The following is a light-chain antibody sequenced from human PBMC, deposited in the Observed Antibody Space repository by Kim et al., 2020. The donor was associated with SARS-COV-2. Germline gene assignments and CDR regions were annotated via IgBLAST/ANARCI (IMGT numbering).Light chain of an antibody. V-gene: IGLV1-47*01. CDR1: LANIGSHF. CDR3: AAWDDTLHAWV. CDR2: ENS. J-gene: IGLJ3*02. Sequence: GDGVPISCSGSLANIGSHFLYWRQQLPGTAPKLVIQENSQRPSGVPDRFSGSKSGTSASLAISGLRSEDEGDYYCAAWDDTLHAWVFGGGTKLTVL.